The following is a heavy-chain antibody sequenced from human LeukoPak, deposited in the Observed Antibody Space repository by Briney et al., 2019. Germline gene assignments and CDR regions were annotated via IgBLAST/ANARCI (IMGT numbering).Heavy chain of an antibody. CDR3: ARDSRYFDWLLPRYWYFDL. Sequence: PGGSLRLSCAASGFTFNDYDINWVRQPPGKGLERVSGINWNSVYIDYADSVQGRFTISRDNAKKSVYLQMNSLRAEDTAVYYCARDSRYFDWLLPRYWYFDLWGRGTLVTVSS. CDR2: INWNSVYI. J-gene: IGHJ2*01. D-gene: IGHD3-9*01. CDR1: GFTFNDYD. V-gene: IGHV3-20*04.